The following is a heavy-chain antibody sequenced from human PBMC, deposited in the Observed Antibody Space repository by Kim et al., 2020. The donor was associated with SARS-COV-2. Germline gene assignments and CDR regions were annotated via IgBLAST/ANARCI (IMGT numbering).Heavy chain of an antibody. J-gene: IGHJ5*01. V-gene: IGHV3-30*18. CDR1: GFIFGDYG. Sequence: GGSLRLSCAASGFIFGDYGLHWVRQAPGKGLEWVAFISNDGIEEYYADSVKGRFTISRDNSKNTLYLQMNSLRAEDTALYYCAKDMGDYGSGTYYFNSWG. D-gene: IGHD3-10*01. CDR3: AKDMGDYGSGTYYFNS. CDR2: ISNDGIEE.